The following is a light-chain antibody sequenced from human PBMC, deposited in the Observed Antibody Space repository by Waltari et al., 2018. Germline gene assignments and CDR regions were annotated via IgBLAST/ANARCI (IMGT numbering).Light chain of an antibody. J-gene: IGKJ1*01. CDR3: QQYYSTPR. CDR1: QDITNS. CDR2: AAS. V-gene: IGKV1-NL1*01. Sequence: DIQMTQSPSYLSASVGDRVTITCRASQDITNSLTWYQQKPGKAPKLLLSAASRLESGVPSRFSGSGSGTDYTLTISSLQPEDFATYYCQQYYSTPRFGQGTKVEIK.